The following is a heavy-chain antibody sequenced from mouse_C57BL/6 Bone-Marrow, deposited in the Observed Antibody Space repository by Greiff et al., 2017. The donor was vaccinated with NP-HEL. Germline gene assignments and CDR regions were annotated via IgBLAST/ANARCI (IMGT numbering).Heavy chain of an antibody. D-gene: IGHD2-1*01. J-gene: IGHJ2*01. Sequence: LQQPGVELVRPGSSVKLSCKTSGYTFTTYWLDWLRQRPGQGLEWIGNIFPSDGDTHYNQKFKDKATLTVDKSSSTAYIQLTSLTSEDSAVYYCARYGIYLSLFDYWGQGTTLTVSS. CDR2: IFPSDGDT. V-gene: IGHV1-61*01. CDR1: GYTFTTYW. CDR3: ARYGIYLSLFDY.